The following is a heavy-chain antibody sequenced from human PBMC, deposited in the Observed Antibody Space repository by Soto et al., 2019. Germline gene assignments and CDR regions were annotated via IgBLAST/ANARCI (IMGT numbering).Heavy chain of an antibody. J-gene: IGHJ4*02. V-gene: IGHV3-21*02. CDR1: GFTFTNHN. CDR2: ISSSSSFR. CDR3: ASDPPLSVLVVVATDDF. D-gene: IGHD3-10*01. Sequence: EVQLVESGGGLVKPGGSLRLSCAASGFTFTNHNMNWVRQAPGKGLEWVSSISSSSSFRNYADSVKGRFSISRDNDKNFVYLQMDSLRPEDTAVYYCASDPPLSVLVVVATDDFWGQGTLVTVSS.